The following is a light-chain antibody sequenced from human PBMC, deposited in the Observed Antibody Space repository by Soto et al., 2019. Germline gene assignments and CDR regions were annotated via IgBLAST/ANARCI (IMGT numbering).Light chain of an antibody. J-gene: IGKJ1*01. CDR3: QQYLHTPRT. Sequence: DAVMTQSPESLAASVVERATMRCKSSQRLLYSLDNKSYLAWYQQKPGQPPKLLIYGASTRASGVPDRFSGSGSGTDFTLTINSLQAEDVAVYYCQQYLHTPRTFGQGTKVDI. CDR2: GAS. CDR1: QRLLYSLDNKSY. V-gene: IGKV4-1*01.